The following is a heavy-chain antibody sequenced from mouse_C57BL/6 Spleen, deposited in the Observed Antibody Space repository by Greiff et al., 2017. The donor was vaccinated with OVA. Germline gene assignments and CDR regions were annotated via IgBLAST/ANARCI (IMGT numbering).Heavy chain of an antibody. CDR2: ISDGGSYT. J-gene: IGHJ2*01. Sequence: EVQRVESGGGLVKPGGSLKLSCAASGFTFSSYAMSWVRQTPEKRLEWVATISDGGSYTYYPDNVKGRFTISRDNAKNNLYLQMSHLKSEDTAMYYCAREGEGNYYFDYWGQGTTLTVSS. CDR1: GFTFSSYA. D-gene: IGHD2-1*01. CDR3: AREGEGNYYFDY. V-gene: IGHV5-4*01.